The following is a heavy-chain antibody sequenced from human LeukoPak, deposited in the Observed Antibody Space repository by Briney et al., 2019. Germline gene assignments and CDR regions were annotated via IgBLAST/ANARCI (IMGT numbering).Heavy chain of an antibody. V-gene: IGHV3-48*02. CDR1: GFTFSSYE. Sequence: QSGGSLRLSCAVSGFTFSSYEMNWVRQAPGKGLEWISFISSSSGTIYYADSVKGRFTISRDNAKNSLYLQMNSLRDEDTAVYYCVRDRAGGNSVWFDPWGQGTLVTVSS. D-gene: IGHD4-23*01. CDR2: ISSSSGTI. CDR3: VRDRAGGNSVWFDP. J-gene: IGHJ5*02.